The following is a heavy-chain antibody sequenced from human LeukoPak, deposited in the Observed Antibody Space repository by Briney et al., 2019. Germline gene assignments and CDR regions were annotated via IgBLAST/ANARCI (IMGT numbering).Heavy chain of an antibody. Sequence: SETLSLTCTVSGGSINSGTYYWGWIRQSPGKGLEWIGYIYYSGSTNYNPSLKSRVTISVDTSKNQFSLKLSSVTAADTAVYYCARRPYCGGDCYFFDYWGQGTLVTVSS. D-gene: IGHD2-21*02. CDR2: IYYSGST. CDR3: ARRPYCGGDCYFFDY. V-gene: IGHV4-61*05. J-gene: IGHJ4*02. CDR1: GGSINSGTYY.